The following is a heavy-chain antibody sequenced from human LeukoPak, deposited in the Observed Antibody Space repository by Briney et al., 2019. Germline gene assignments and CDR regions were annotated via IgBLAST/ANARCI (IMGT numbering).Heavy chain of an antibody. CDR3: ARDVEQWLVRVYYFDY. Sequence: AGGSLRLSCAASGFTFSDYYMSWIRQAPGKGLEWVSYISSSGSTIYYADSVKGRFTISRDNAKNSLYLQMNSLRAEDTAVYYCARDVEQWLVRVYYFDYWGQGTLVTVSS. D-gene: IGHD6-19*01. CDR1: GFTFSDYY. CDR2: ISSSGSTI. J-gene: IGHJ4*02. V-gene: IGHV3-11*04.